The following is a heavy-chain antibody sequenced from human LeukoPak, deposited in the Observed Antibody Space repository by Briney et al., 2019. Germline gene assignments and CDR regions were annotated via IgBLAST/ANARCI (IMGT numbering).Heavy chain of an antibody. CDR2: ISGSGGST. J-gene: IGHJ4*02. D-gene: IGHD3-22*01. CDR3: AKEASWTYDSSGLFDY. CDR1: GFTFSSYA. Sequence: QPGGSLRLSCAASGFTFSSYAMSWVRQAPGKGLEWVSAISGSGGSTYYADSVKGWFTISRDNSKNTLHLQMNSLRAEDTAVYYCAKEASWTYDSSGLFDYWGQGTLVTVSS. V-gene: IGHV3-23*01.